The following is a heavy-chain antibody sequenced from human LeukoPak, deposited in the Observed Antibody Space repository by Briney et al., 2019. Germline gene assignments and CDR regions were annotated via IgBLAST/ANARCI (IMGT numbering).Heavy chain of an antibody. J-gene: IGHJ6*02. D-gene: IGHD3-10*01. CDR2: ISSSASTI. V-gene: IGHV3-48*02. Sequence: PGGSLRLSCAASGFTFSIYSMNWVRQAPGKGLEWVSYISSSASTIYYADSVKGRFTISRDNAKNSLYLQMNSLRDEDTAMYYCARDITIVRGLIGYYHGMDVWGQGTTVTVSS. CDR1: GFTFSIYS. CDR3: ARDITIVRGLIGYYHGMDV.